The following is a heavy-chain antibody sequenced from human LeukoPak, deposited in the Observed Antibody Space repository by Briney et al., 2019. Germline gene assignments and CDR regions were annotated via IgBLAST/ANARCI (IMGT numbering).Heavy chain of an antibody. CDR3: ARAGFFYDTSGYNDAFDI. V-gene: IGHV4-59*01. CDR1: GGSIGSYY. J-gene: IGHJ3*02. CDR2: IFYTGST. D-gene: IGHD3-22*01. Sequence: SETLSLTRTVSGGSIGSYYWSWIRQPPGKGLEWIGYIFYTGSTNYNSSLKSRVTISIDTSKNQFSLKLSSVTAADTAVYHCARAGFFYDTSGYNDAFDIWGQGTMVTVSS.